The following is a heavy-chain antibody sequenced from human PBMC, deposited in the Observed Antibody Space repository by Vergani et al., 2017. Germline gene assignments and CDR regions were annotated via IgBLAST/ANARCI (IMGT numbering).Heavy chain of an antibody. CDR3: ARDKGRYYMDV. J-gene: IGHJ6*03. CDR2: IGTAGDT. CDR1: GFTFSSYD. Sequence: EVQLVESGGGLAQPGGSLRLSCAASGFTFSSYDMHWVRQATGKGLEWVSAIGTAGDTYYPGSVKGRFTISRENAKNSLYLQMNSLRAGDTAVYYCARDKGRYYMDVWGKGTTVTVSS. V-gene: IGHV3-13*01.